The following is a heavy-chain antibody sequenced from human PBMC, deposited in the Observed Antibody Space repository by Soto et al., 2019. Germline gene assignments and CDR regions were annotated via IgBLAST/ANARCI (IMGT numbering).Heavy chain of an antibody. V-gene: IGHV1-69*04. CDR2: SIPIVDVA. CDR1: GGFLSSFA. D-gene: IGHD3-9*01. Sequence: QVQLEQSGAEVKKPGSSMKVSCKPFGGFLSSFAINWVRQAPGQGLEWMGRSIPIVDVAEYAQRFHDRVTITADKSTTTVYMELRGLTSADTAVYFCARGDASPWFYFDQWGQGSLVTVSS. CDR3: ARGDASPWFYFDQ. J-gene: IGHJ4*02.